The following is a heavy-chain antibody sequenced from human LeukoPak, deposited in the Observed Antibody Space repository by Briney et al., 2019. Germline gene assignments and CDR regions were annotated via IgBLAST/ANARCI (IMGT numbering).Heavy chain of an antibody. CDR3: ARIAAAGSPWFDP. D-gene: IGHD6-13*01. J-gene: IGHJ5*02. Sequence: SETLSLTCAVYGGSFSGYYWSCIRQPPGKGLEWIGEINHSGSTNYNPSLKSRVTISVDTSKNQFSLKLSSVTAADTAVYYCARIAAAGSPWFDPWGQGTLVTVSS. CDR2: INHSGST. CDR1: GGSFSGYY. V-gene: IGHV4-34*01.